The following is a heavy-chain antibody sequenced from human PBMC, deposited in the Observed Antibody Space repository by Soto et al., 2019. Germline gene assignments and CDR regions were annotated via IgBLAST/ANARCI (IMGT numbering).Heavy chain of an antibody. J-gene: IGHJ6*02. V-gene: IGHV1-18*01. D-gene: IGHD3-3*01. CDR3: ARGGWVDFWSGYSYYGMDV. CDR1: GYTFTSYG. Sequence: GASVKVSCKASGYTFTSYGISWVRQAPGQGLEWMGWISAYNGNTNYAQKLQGRVTMTTDTSTSTAYMELRSLGSDDTAVYYCARGGWVDFWSGYSYYGMDVWGQGTTVTVSS. CDR2: ISAYNGNT.